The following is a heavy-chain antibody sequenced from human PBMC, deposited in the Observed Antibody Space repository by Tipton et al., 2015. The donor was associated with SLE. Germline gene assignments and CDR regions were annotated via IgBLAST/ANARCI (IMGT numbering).Heavy chain of an antibody. CDR1: GFSFSDYE. CDR3: AKAHSSSWPIYFDK. D-gene: IGHD6-13*01. Sequence: SLRLSFAASGFSFSDYEMHWVRQAPGKGLLEWVTFIRSDATNKFYADSVKGRFTVSRDNSKNTMYLQINSLRPEDTAVYYCAKAHSSSWPIYFDKWSRGTLVTVSS. V-gene: IGHV3-30*02. CDR2: IRSDATNK. J-gene: IGHJ4*02.